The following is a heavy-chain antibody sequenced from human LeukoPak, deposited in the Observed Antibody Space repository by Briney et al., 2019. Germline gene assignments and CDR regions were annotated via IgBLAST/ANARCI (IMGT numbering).Heavy chain of an antibody. Sequence: PGGSLRLSCAASGFSFTSFWMTWVRQAPGKGLEWVANIKQDGSEKYYVDSVKGRFTISRDNAKNSLFLQMNSLRAEDTAVYYCAKRDCTSTSCPFGFWGQGTLVTVSS. J-gene: IGHJ4*02. CDR2: IKQDGSEK. D-gene: IGHD2-2*01. CDR1: GFSFTSFW. CDR3: AKRDCTSTSCPFGF. V-gene: IGHV3-7*05.